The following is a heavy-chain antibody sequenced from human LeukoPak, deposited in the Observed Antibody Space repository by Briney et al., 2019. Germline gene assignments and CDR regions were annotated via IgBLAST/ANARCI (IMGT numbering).Heavy chain of an antibody. CDR2: ISGSGGST. J-gene: IGHJ6*02. V-gene: IGHV3-23*01. CDR3: AKDYRSSRPELGDYYYGMDV. D-gene: IGHD6-13*01. CDR1: GFTFSSYA. Sequence: GGSLRLSCAASGFTFSSYAMSWVRQAPGKGLEWVSAISGSGGSTYYADSVKGRFTISRDNSKNTLYLQMNSLRAEDTAVYYCAKDYRSSRPELGDYYYGMDVWGQGTTVTVSS.